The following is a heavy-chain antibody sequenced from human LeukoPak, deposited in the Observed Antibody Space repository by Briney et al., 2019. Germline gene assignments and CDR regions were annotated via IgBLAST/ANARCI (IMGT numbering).Heavy chain of an antibody. CDR1: GFTFSNYA. V-gene: IGHV3-23*01. J-gene: IGHJ4*02. CDR3: ARVDGYCSGGSCPTGY. Sequence: GGSLRLSCAASGFTFSNYAMSWVRQAPGKGLEWVSGISGSGGSTYYADSVKGRFSISRDNSKNTLYLQMNSLRAEDTAVYYCARVDGYCSGGSCPTGYWGQGTLVTVSS. D-gene: IGHD2-15*01. CDR2: ISGSGGST.